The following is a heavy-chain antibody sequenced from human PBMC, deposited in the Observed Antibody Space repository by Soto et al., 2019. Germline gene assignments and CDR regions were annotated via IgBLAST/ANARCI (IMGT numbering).Heavy chain of an antibody. CDR3: ARDGQWLPRDGLRSSYYFDC. V-gene: IGHV3-33*01. J-gene: IGHJ4*02. D-gene: IGHD6-19*01. Sequence: GGSLRLSCAASGFNFSSYVMHWVRQAPGKGLEWVAVIWYDGGNKYYADSVKGRFTISRDNSKNTLYLQMNSLRAEDTAVYYCARDGQWLPRDGLRSSYYFDCWGQGTLVTVSS. CDR2: IWYDGGNK. CDR1: GFNFSSYV.